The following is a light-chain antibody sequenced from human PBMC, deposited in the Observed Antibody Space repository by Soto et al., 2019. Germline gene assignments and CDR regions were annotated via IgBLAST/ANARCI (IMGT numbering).Light chain of an antibody. CDR1: QSVTNNF. J-gene: IGKJ3*01. V-gene: IGKV3-20*01. CDR2: GAS. CDR3: QQYGTPLFT. Sequence: IVLTQSPGTLSLSPGERATLSCGASQSVTNNFLAWYQQKPGQATRLLIYGASSRSTGVPDRFSGSGSGTDFTLTISRLEPGDFAVHDCQQYGTPLFTFGPGTKVAIK.